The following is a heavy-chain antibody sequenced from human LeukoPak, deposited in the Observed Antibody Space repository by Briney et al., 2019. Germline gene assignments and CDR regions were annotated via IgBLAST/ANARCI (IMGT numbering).Heavy chain of an antibody. CDR1: GFTFSSYG. CDR2: IWYDGSNK. J-gene: IGHJ4*02. CDR3: ARDDVAAAAFDY. Sequence: GRSLRLSCAASGFTFSSYGIQWVRQAPGKGLEWVAVIWYDGSNKYYADSVKGRFTISRDNSKNTLYLQMNSLRAEDTAVYYCARDDVAAAAFDYWGQGTLVTVSS. V-gene: IGHV3-33*01. D-gene: IGHD6-13*01.